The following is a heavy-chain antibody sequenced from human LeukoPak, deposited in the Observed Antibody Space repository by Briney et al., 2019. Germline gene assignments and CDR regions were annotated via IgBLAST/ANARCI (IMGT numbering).Heavy chain of an antibody. Sequence: GASVRVSWKASGYTFASYYMHWVRQAPGQGLEWMGIIDPSGGSTSYAQKFQGRVTMTRDTSTSTVYMELSSLRSEDTAVYYCARARVELGSGYRGAFDIWGQGTMVTVSS. CDR2: IDPSGGST. CDR1: GYTFASYY. CDR3: ARARVELGSGYRGAFDI. J-gene: IGHJ3*02. D-gene: IGHD3-3*01. V-gene: IGHV1-46*01.